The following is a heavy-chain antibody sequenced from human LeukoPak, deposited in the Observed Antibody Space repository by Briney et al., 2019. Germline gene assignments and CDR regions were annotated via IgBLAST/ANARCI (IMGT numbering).Heavy chain of an antibody. CDR2: TYYGSKWYN. Sequence: SQRLSLTCAISGDSVSCNSAAWNWVRQSPSRGLECLGRTYYGSKWYNDSAVSVKSRITINPDTSKNQFSLQLNSVTTEDTAVYYCARGGSSSWEPLGYWGQGTLVTVSS. J-gene: IGHJ4*02. D-gene: IGHD6-13*01. CDR3: ARGGSSSWEPLGY. V-gene: IGHV6-1*01. CDR1: GDSVSCNSAA.